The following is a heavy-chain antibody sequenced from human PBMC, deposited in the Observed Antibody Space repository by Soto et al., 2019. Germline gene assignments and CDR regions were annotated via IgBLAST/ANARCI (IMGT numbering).Heavy chain of an antibody. CDR1: GFTFRSYA. D-gene: IGHD6-6*01. CDR2: ISGSGGST. Sequence: GGSLRLSCGASGFTFRSYAMSWVRQAPGKGLEWVSAISGSGGSTYYADSVKGRFTISRDNSKNTLYLQMNSLRAEDTAVYYCAKSSLRYSSSSLYPYWGQGTLVTVSS. V-gene: IGHV3-23*01. CDR3: AKSSLRYSSSSLYPY. J-gene: IGHJ4*02.